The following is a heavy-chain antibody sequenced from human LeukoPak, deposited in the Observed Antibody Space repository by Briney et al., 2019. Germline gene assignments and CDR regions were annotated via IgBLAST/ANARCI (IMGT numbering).Heavy chain of an antibody. Sequence: GGSLRLSCAASGFTFSSYAMTCVRQAPGKGLEWVSAIGGSGETRYYADSVKGRFTISRDNARNSLYLQMNSLRAEDTAVYYCARGPYTNGHYFDYWGQGTLATVSS. D-gene: IGHD6-19*01. J-gene: IGHJ4*02. V-gene: IGHV3-23*01. CDR1: GFTFSSYA. CDR3: ARGPYTNGHYFDY. CDR2: IGGSGETR.